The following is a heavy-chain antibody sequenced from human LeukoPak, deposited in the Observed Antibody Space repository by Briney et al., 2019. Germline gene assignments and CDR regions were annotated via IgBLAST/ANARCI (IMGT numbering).Heavy chain of an antibody. CDR3: ARATLGYCSGGSCYNPHFDY. CDR2: IIPIFGTA. D-gene: IGHD2-15*01. CDR1: GGTFSSYA. Sequence: ASVKVSCKASGGTFSSYAISWVRQAPGQGLEWMGGIIPIFGTANYAQKFQGRVTITADESTSTAYMELSSLRSEDTAVYYCARATLGYCSGGSCYNPHFDYWGQGTLVTVSS. J-gene: IGHJ4*02. V-gene: IGHV1-69*13.